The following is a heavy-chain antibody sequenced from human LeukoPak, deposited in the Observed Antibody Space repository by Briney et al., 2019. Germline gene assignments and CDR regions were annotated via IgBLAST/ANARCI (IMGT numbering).Heavy chain of an antibody. CDR3: ARALGGAGTYVSSTAIDY. CDR2: ISYDGSNK. Sequence: GGSLRLSCAASGFTFSSYALHWVRQAPGKGLDWTAIISYDGSNKYYADSVKGRCTISRDNSKNTLYLQMNSLRAEDTAVYYCARALGGAGTYVSSTAIDYWGQGTLVTVSS. CDR1: GFTFSSYA. D-gene: IGHD1-7*01. V-gene: IGHV3-30-3*01. J-gene: IGHJ4*02.